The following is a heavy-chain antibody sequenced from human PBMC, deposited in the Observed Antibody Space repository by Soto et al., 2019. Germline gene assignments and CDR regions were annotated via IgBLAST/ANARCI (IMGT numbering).Heavy chain of an antibody. J-gene: IGHJ6*03. CDR2: INPNSGGT. D-gene: IGHD1-1*01. Sequence: ASVKVSCKASGYTFTGYYMHWVRQAPGQGLEWMGWINPNSGGTNYAQKFQGWVIMTRDTSISTAYMELSRLRSDDTAVYYCARSGVENGNWMGYYMDVWGKGTTVTVSS. V-gene: IGHV1-2*04. CDR1: GYTFTGYY. CDR3: ARSGVENGNWMGYYMDV.